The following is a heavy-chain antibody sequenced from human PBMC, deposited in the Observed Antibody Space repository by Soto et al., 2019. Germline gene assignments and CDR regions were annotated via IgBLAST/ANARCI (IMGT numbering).Heavy chain of an antibody. J-gene: IGHJ6*02. V-gene: IGHV4-39*01. CDR2: IYNSGST. CDR1: GGSISSSSYY. CDR3: ARLGEDYSDLTGYYYYGMDV. Sequence: SETLSLTCTVSGGSISSSSYYWGWIRQPPGKGLEWIGSIYNSGSTYYNPSLKSRVTISVDTSKNQISMKLSSVTAADTAVYYCARLGEDYSDLTGYYYYGMDVWGQGTTVTVSS. D-gene: IGHD4-17*01.